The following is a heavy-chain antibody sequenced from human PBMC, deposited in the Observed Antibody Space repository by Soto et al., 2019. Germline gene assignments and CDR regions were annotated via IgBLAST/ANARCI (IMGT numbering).Heavy chain of an antibody. Sequence: SETLSLTCTVSGGSISSISYYWGWIRQPPGKGLEWIGSIYYSGSTYYNPSLKSRVTISVDTSKNQFSLKLSSVTAADTAVYYCASPDQATYYDFWSGYTFYGMDVWGQGTTVTVS. V-gene: IGHV4-39*01. J-gene: IGHJ6*02. CDR3: ASPDQATYYDFWSGYTFYGMDV. CDR1: GGSISSISYY. D-gene: IGHD3-3*01. CDR2: IYYSGST.